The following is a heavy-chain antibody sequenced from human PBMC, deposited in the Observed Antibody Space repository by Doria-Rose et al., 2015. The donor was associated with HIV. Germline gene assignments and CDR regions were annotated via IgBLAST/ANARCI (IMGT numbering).Heavy chain of an antibody. Sequence: QITLKESGPVLVKPTETLTLTCTVSGVSLSSPGMGVSWIRQPPGKALEWLANIFSDDERSDKTSLESRLTITRGTSKSQVVLTMTDMDPVDTATYYCARIKSSRWYHKYYFDFWGQGTLVIVS. J-gene: IGHJ4*02. CDR1: GVSLSSPGMG. CDR3: ARIKSSRWYHKYYFDF. CDR2: IFSDDER. V-gene: IGHV2-26*01. D-gene: IGHD6-13*01.